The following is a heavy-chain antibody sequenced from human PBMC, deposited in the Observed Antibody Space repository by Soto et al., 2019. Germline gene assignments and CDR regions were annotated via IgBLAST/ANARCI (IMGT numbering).Heavy chain of an antibody. CDR3: AREGYTFGPGAVRGAFDI. CDR2: IIPIFGTT. V-gene: IGHV1-69*12. Sequence: QVQLVQSGAEVKKPGSSVKVSCKASGGIFGSNAISWVRQAPGQGLEWMGGIIPIFGTTNNAQRFQGRVTISADEFTNTAYMELRSLRSEDTDIYYCAREGYTFGPGAVRGAFDIWGQGTMVNVSS. D-gene: IGHD1-1*01. J-gene: IGHJ3*02. CDR1: GGIFGSNA.